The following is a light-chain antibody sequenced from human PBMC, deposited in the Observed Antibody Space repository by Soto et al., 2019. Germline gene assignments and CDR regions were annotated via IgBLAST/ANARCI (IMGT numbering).Light chain of an antibody. Sequence: QSVLTQPPSASGTPGQRVTISCSGRSSNIGSNPVNWYQQLPGTAPKLLIYSNNQRPSGVPDRFSGSKSGTSASLAISGLQSEDEAEYYCAAWDDSLTGWVFGGGTKQTVL. CDR3: AAWDDSLTGWV. J-gene: IGLJ3*02. CDR2: SNN. CDR1: SSNIGSNP. V-gene: IGLV1-44*01.